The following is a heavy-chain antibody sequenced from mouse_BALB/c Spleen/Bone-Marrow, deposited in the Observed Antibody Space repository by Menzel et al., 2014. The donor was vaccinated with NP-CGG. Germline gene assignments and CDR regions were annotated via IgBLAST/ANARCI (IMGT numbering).Heavy chain of an antibody. V-gene: IGHV1-14*01. CDR3: ARRRVYGNYIYFYY. J-gene: IGHJ2*01. CDR1: GYTFXSYV. Sequence: EVKLMESGPELVKPGASVKMSCKASGYTFXSYVMHWVKQKPGQGLEWIGYINPYNDGTKYNEKFKGKATLTSDKSSSTAYMELSSLTSEDSAVYYCARRRVYGNYIYFYYWGQGTTLTVSS. D-gene: IGHD2-1*01. CDR2: INPYNDGT.